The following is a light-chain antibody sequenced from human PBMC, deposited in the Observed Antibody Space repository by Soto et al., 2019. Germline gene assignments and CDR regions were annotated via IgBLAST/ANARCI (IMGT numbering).Light chain of an antibody. Sequence: EIVLTQSPATLSLPPGERATLSCRASQSFSSYLAWYQQKPGQAPRLLIYDASKRATGIPARFSGRGSGTDFTLTISSLDPEDFAVYYCQQRSNWPPVITFGQGTRLEIK. CDR2: DAS. V-gene: IGKV3-11*01. J-gene: IGKJ5*01. CDR1: QSFSSY. CDR3: QQRSNWPPVIT.